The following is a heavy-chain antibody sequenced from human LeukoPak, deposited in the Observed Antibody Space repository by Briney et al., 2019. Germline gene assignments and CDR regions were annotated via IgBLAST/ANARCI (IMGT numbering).Heavy chain of an antibody. Sequence: SETLSLTCAVYGGSFSGYYWSWLRQPAGKGLEWIGRIYTSGSTNYNPSLKSRVTMSVDTSKNQFSLKLSSVTAADTAVYYCARGPSSSGGYYFDYWGQGTLVTVSS. J-gene: IGHJ4*02. CDR1: GGSFSGYY. D-gene: IGHD6-13*01. CDR3: ARGPSSSGGYYFDY. V-gene: IGHV4-59*10. CDR2: IYTSGST.